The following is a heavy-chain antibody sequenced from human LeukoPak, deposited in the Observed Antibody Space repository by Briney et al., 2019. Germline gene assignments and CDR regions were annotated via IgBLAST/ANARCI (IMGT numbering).Heavy chain of an antibody. CDR3: ARECRRDYDFWSGYYTDY. Sequence: SVKVSCKASGGTFSSYTISWVRQAPGQGLEWMGRIIPILGIANYAQKFQGRVTITADKSTSTAYMELSSLRSEDTAVYYCARECRRDYDFWSGYYTDYWGQGTLVTVSS. J-gene: IGHJ4*02. CDR1: GGTFSSYT. CDR2: IIPILGIA. D-gene: IGHD3-3*01. V-gene: IGHV1-69*04.